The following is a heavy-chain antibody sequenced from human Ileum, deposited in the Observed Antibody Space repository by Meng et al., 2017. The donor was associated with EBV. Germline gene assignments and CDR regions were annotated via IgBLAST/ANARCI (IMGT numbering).Heavy chain of an antibody. CDR3: ARGNYAILYGYANYGMDV. D-gene: IGHD3-9*01. Sequence: AQLVQCRARMFKPSQALCLPYPGHGWSFSGDEGSVTSHPTGKRLEWISPINHSGSTSYTPSMKQRVTISVDTSKNQFSMKLSTVTAEDTAVYYCARGNYAILYGYANYGMDVSGQETTVTVSS. J-gene: IGHJ6*02. V-gene: IGHV4-34*01. CDR1: GWSFSGDE. CDR2: INHSGST.